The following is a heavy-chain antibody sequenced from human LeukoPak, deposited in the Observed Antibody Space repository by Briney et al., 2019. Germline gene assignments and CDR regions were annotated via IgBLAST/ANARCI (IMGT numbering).Heavy chain of an antibody. CDR3: AKEYQHYWFDA. D-gene: IGHD2-2*01. J-gene: IGHJ5*02. CDR1: GFTFSNYG. V-gene: IGHV3-30*02. CDR2: IPYDGSNK. Sequence: GGSLRLSCAASGFTFSNYGMHWVRQAPGKGLEWVVFIPYDGSNKYYRESVKGRFTISRDNSKNTLYLQMNSLRAEDTAVYYCAKEYQHYWFDAWGQGKLVSVSS.